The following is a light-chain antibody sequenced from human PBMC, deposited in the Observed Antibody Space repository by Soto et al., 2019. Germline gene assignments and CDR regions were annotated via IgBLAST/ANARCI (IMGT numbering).Light chain of an antibody. J-gene: IGKJ4*01. Sequence: EIVMTQSPATLSVSPGEKATLSCTASQTVSDNLAWYQQKPGQAPRLLIYFASTRATGIPARFSGSGSGTEFTLTISSLQSEDFAVYYCQQYNQWPRTFGGGTKAETK. CDR2: FAS. CDR1: QTVSDN. CDR3: QQYNQWPRT. V-gene: IGKV3-15*01.